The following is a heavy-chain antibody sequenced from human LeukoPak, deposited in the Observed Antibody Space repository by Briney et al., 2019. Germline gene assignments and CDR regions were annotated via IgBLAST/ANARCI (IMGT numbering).Heavy chain of an antibody. D-gene: IGHD4/OR15-4a*01. CDR2: ISDNGVNT. CDR1: GFTFSSYA. V-gene: IGHV3-23*01. Sequence: PGGSLRLSCAASGFTFSSYAMSWVRQAPGKGLEWVSVISDNGVNTYYADSVKGRFTISRDNSKNTLYLQMNSLRADDTAVYYCADLLTMVSLRDYWGQGTLVTVSS. CDR3: ADLLTMVSLRDY. J-gene: IGHJ4*02.